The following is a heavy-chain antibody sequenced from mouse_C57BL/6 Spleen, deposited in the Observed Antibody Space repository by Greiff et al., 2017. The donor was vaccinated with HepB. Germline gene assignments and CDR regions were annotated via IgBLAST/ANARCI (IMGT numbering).Heavy chain of an antibody. V-gene: IGHV1-15*01. CDR2: IDPETGGT. D-gene: IGHD2-5*01. CDR1: GYTFTDYE. CDR3: TRHSTFAY. Sequence: VQLQQSGAELVRPGASVTLSCKASGYTFTDYEMHWVKQTPVHGLEWIGAIDPETGGTAYNQKFKGKAILTADKSSSTAYMALRSLTSEDSAVYYCTRHSTFAYWGQGTLVTVSA. J-gene: IGHJ3*01.